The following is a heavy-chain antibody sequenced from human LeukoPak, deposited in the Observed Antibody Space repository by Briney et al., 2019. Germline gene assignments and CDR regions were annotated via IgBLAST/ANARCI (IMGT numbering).Heavy chain of an antibody. CDR2: ISASGSSA. CDR1: GFTFSSYA. Sequence: PGRSLRLSCAASGFTFSSYAMTWVRQAPGKGLEWVSLISASGSSAYYTDSVKGRFTISRDNSENTLYLQMNSLTAEDTAVYYCAKRYCSGSSCTLFDYWGQGTLVTVSP. J-gene: IGHJ4*02. D-gene: IGHD2-15*01. CDR3: AKRYCSGSSCTLFDY. V-gene: IGHV3-23*01.